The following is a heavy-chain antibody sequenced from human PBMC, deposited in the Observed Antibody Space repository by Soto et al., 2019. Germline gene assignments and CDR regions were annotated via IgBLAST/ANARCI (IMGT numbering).Heavy chain of an antibody. CDR1: GYTFTNYD. V-gene: IGHV1-8*01. Sequence: QVQLVQSGAEVKKPGASVKVSCKASGYTFTNYDITWVRQATGQGLEWMGWMNPNNGDTGYAQKFQGRVTMTRDTSISTAYMELSSRRTDDTALYYWARGEYPSNGHGWVAPWGQGTLVTVSS. CDR3: ARGEYPSNGHGWVAP. CDR2: MNPNNGDT. D-gene: IGHD6-6*01. J-gene: IGHJ5*02.